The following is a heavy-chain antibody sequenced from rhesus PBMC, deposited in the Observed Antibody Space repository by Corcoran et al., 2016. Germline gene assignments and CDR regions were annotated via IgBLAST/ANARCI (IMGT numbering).Heavy chain of an antibody. V-gene: IGHV4S10*01. D-gene: IGHD3-3*01. CDR2: IYGSSTST. CDR1: GGSFSDSYR. J-gene: IGHJ6*01. CDR3: ARVPYYNFWSGYYGLDS. Sequence: QVQLQESGPGVVKPSETLSLTCAVSGGSFSDSYRWSWNRQTPRKGLEWIGYIYGSSTSTNYTPSLMSRVTISKGTSKNQFSLKLSSVTAADTAVYYCARVPYYNFWSGYYGLDSWGQGVVVTVSS.